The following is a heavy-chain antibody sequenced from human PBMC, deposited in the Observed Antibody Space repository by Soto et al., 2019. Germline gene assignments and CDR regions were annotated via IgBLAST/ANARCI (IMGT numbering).Heavy chain of an antibody. CDR2: IKSKTDGGTT. V-gene: IGHV3-15*01. J-gene: IGHJ5*02. D-gene: IGHD6-19*01. CDR1: AFTFTNAW. CDR3: TTGSSGWSQGGFDP. Sequence: LXLSCAASAFTFTNAWMSWVRQAPVKGLEWVGRIKSKTDGGTTDYAAPVKGRFTISREDSKNTLYLQMNSLKTEDTAVYYCTTGSSGWSQGGFDPWGQGTLVTVSS.